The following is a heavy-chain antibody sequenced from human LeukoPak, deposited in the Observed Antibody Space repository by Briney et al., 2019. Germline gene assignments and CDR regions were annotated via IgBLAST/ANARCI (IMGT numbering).Heavy chain of an antibody. D-gene: IGHD5-18*01. CDR1: GFTVSSNY. CDR2: IYSGGST. J-gene: IGHJ3*02. CDR3: AREGQPHDAFDI. Sequence: SGGSLRLSCAASGFTVSSNYMSWVRQAPGKGLEWVSVIYSGGSTYYADSVKGRFTISRDNSKNTLCLQMNSLRAEDTAVYYCAREGQPHDAFDIWGQGTMVTVSS. V-gene: IGHV3-53*01.